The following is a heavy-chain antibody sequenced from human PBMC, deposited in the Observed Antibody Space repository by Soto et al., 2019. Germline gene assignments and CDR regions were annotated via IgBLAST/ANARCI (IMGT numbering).Heavy chain of an antibody. V-gene: IGHV3-21*01. CDR1: GFTFSSYS. CDR2: VSPDSSYT. CDR3: AFALVSPEGSLDP. Sequence: GGSLRLSCAASGFTFSSYSMNWVRQAPGKGLEWVSSVSPDSSYTYYGDSLKGRFTNSRDNAKSSVYLQMNSLRAEDTAVYYCAFALVSPEGSLDPWGQGTLVTVSS. J-gene: IGHJ5*02.